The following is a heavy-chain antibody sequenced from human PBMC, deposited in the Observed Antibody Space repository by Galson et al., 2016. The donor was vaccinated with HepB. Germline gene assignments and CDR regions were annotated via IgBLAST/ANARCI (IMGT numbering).Heavy chain of an antibody. CDR3: ASHSSGGNPHYYYYYAMDV. Sequence: SVKVSCKASGVTFSSYAISWVRQAPGQGLDWMGGIIPIFGTTNYAQRFQGRVTITADESAGTAYMELSSRRSEDTAMYYCASHSSGGNPHYYYYYAMDVWGQGTTVTVSS. D-gene: IGHD4-23*01. CDR1: GVTFSSYA. CDR2: IIPIFGTT. J-gene: IGHJ6*02. V-gene: IGHV1-69*13.